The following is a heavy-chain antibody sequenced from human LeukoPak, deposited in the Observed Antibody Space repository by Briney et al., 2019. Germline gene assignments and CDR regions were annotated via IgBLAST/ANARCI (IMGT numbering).Heavy chain of an antibody. V-gene: IGHV3-23*01. Sequence: GGSLGLSCAASGFTYSSYAMNWVRQAPGKGLEWVSFISGSGDTTYYADSVKGRFTISRDKSKNTLYLQMNSLRAEDTAVYYCAKSRGESRGASNYWGQGTLVTVSS. CDR3: AKSRGESRGASNY. CDR2: ISGSGDTT. J-gene: IGHJ4*02. CDR1: GFTYSSYA. D-gene: IGHD1-26*01.